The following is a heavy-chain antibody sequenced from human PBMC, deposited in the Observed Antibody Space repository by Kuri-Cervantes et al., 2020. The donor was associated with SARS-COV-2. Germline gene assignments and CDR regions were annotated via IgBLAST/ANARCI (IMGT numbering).Heavy chain of an antibody. J-gene: IGHJ4*02. Sequence: SVKVSCKASGGTFSSYAISWVRQAPGQGLEWMGGIIPILGIANYAQKFQGRVTITADKSTSTAYMELSSLRSEDTAVYYCAREHVEMATITGYYFDYRGQGTLVTVSS. D-gene: IGHD5-24*01. CDR2: IIPILGIA. CDR3: AREHVEMATITGYYFDY. V-gene: IGHV1-69*10. CDR1: GGTFSSYA.